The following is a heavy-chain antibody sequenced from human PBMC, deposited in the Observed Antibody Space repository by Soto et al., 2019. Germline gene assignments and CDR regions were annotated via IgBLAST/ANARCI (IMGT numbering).Heavy chain of an antibody. J-gene: IGHJ4*02. CDR2: ITSDTKTI. D-gene: IGHD6-19*01. CDR3: ARSVEGHFDY. CDR1: GFTFSVYS. Sequence: EVQLVESGGDLVQRGGSLRLSCVASGFTFSVYSMNLVSQAPGKGLEWFSYITSDTKTIKYADSVKGRFTISRDNAKNSVCLQMNSLRDEDMAVYFCARSVEGHFDYWGQGTVVTVSS. V-gene: IGHV3-48*02.